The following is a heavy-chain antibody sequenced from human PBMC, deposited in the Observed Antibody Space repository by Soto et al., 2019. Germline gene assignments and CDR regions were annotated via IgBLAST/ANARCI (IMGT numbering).Heavy chain of an antibody. CDR2: IYPGDSDT. CDR1: GYTFTSHW. Sequence: GESLKISCKGSGYTFTSHWIGWARQMPGKGLEWMGIIYPGDSDTRYSPSSQGQVTISADKSISTAYLQWSSLKASDTAIYYCASQVRYSWSMDVWGQGTTVTSP. CDR3: ASQVRYSWSMDV. V-gene: IGHV5-51*01. J-gene: IGHJ6*02. D-gene: IGHD1-1*01.